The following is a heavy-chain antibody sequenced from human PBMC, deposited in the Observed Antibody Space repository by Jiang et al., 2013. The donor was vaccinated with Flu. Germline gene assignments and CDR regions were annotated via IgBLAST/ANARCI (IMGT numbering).Heavy chain of an antibody. V-gene: IGHV5-51*01. CDR3: TGGPGYSGYDNFNYFDY. J-gene: IGHJ4*02. CDR1: GYSFTSYW. D-gene: IGHD5-12*01. CDR2: IYPGDSDT. Sequence: KGSGYSFTSYWIGWVRQMPGKGLEWMGIIYPGDSDTRYSPSFQGQVTISADKSISTAYLQWSSLKASDTAMYYCTGGPGYSGYDNFNYFDYWGQGTLVTVSS.